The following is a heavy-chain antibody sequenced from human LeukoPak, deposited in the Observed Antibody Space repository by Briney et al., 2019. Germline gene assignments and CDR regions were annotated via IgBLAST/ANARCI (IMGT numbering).Heavy chain of an antibody. CDR2: IKSKTYGAKT. J-gene: IGHJ4*02. CDR3: ATSGQHWDVFDF. V-gene: IGHV3-15*01. CDR1: GFTFSNAW. D-gene: IGHD1-1*01. Sequence: GGSLRLSCAASGFTFSNAWMSWVRQAPGKGLEWVGRIKSKTYGAKTDYAAPVKGRFTISRDDSKNTLSVQMNSLEAEDTAVYFCATSGQHWDVFDFWGQGTLVTVSS.